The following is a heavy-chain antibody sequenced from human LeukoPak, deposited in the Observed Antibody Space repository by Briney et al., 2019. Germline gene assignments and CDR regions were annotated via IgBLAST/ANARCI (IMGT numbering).Heavy chain of an antibody. D-gene: IGHD3-10*01. J-gene: IGHJ4*02. CDR1: GFTFSSYG. CDR3: AKDISYYSGSGSEYYFDY. V-gene: IGHV3-23*01. Sequence: GGSLRLSCAASGFTFSSYGMSWVRQAPGKGLEWVSAISGSGGSTYYADSVKGRFTISRDNSKNTLYLQMNSLRAEDTAVYYCAKDISYYSGSGSEYYFDYWGQGTLVTVSS. CDR2: ISGSGGST.